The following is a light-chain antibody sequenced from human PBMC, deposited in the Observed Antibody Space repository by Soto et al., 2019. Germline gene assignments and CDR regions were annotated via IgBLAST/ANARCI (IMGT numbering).Light chain of an antibody. J-gene: IGKJ1*01. CDR2: VAS. V-gene: IGKV3-15*01. CDR3: QQDNTWRT. CDR1: QSVSSY. Sequence: EIVLTHSPATLSLSPWEIATLSCRASQSVSSYLACYQQKAGQAPRLLIYVASTRATGIPARFSGSASGTDFPLTISSLQSEDFAVYYRQQDNTWRTFGQGTKVDIK.